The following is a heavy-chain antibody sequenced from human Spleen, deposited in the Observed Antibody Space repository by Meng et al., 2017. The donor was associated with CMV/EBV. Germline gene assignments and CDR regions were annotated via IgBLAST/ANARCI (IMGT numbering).Heavy chain of an antibody. CDR1: GFTFSSYA. J-gene: IGHJ4*02. Sequence: GGSLRLSCTASGFTFSSYAMSWVRQAPGKGLEWVSSLSGSGGSAYYADSVKGRFTISRDNAKNSLYLQMNSLRAEDTAVYYCARTVGATDYWGQGSLVTVSS. CDR3: ARTVGATDY. D-gene: IGHD1-26*01. CDR2: LSGSGGSA. V-gene: IGHV3-23*01.